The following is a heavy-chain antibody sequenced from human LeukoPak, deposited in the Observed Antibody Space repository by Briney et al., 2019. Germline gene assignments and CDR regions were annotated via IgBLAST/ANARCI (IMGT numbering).Heavy chain of an antibody. J-gene: IGHJ6*02. D-gene: IGHD6-13*01. CDR2: IYPGDSDT. Sequence: GESLKISCKGSGYSFTSYWIGWVRQMPGKGLEWMGIIYPGDSDTRYSPSFQGQVTISADKSISTAYLQWSSLKASDTAMYYCARAPYSSSWRPHGMDVWGQGTTVTVSS. V-gene: IGHV5-51*01. CDR1: GYSFTSYW. CDR3: ARAPYSSSWRPHGMDV.